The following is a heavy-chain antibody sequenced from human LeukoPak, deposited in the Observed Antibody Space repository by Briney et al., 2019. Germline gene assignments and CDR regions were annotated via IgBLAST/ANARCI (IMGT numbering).Heavy chain of an antibody. CDR1: GGTFSSYA. V-gene: IGHV1-69*13. D-gene: IGHD3-22*01. CDR2: IIPIFATA. CDR3: ARGPITTRSHFDY. J-gene: IGHJ4*02. Sequence: EASVKVSCKASGGTFSSYAISWVRQAPGQGLEWMGGIIPIFATANYAQKFQGRVTITPDESTSTAYMELSSLRSEDTAVYYCARGPITTRSHFDYWGQGTLVTVSS.